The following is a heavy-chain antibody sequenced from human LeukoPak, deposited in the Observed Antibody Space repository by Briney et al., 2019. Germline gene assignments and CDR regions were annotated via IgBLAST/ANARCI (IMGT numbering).Heavy chain of an antibody. CDR2: INSDGSST. J-gene: IGHJ5*02. D-gene: IGHD3-10*01. CDR1: GFTFSSYW. CDR3: ARGWWFGEFRNWFDP. Sequence: GGSLRLSCAASGFTFSSYWMHWVRQAPGKGLVWVSRINSDGSSTTYADSVKGRFTISRDNAKNTLFLQMNSLRVEDTAVYYCARGWWFGEFRNWFDPWGQGTLVTVSS. V-gene: IGHV3-74*03.